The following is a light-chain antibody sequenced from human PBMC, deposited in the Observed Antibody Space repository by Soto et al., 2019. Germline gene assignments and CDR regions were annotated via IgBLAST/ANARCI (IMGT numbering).Light chain of an antibody. J-gene: IGKJ1*01. CDR2: GAS. V-gene: IGKV3-20*01. CDR3: QQYGSSPWT. CDR1: QSVSSSY. Sequence: IVVTQSPGTLSLSPGERATLSCRASQSVSSSYLAWYQQKPGQAPRLLIYGASSRATGIPDRFSGSGSGTDFTLTISRLEPEDFAVYYCQQYGSSPWTFGQGTKADIK.